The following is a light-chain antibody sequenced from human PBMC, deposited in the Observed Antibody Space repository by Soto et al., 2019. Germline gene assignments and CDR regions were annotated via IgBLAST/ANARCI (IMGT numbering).Light chain of an antibody. CDR1: NSDVGGFNF. V-gene: IGLV2-11*01. CDR2: DVT. CDR3: QSYDSSLSGYV. J-gene: IGLJ1*01. Sequence: QSALTQPHSLSGSPGQSVTISCTGTNSDVGGFNFVSWYQQHPGKAPKLMIYDVTKRPSGVPDRFSGSKSGSTASLTISGLQAEDEADYYCQSYDSSLSGYVFGTGTKLTVL.